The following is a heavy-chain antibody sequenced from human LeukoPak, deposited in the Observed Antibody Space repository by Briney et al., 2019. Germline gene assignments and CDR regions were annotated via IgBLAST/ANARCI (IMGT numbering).Heavy chain of an antibody. Sequence: PGGSLRLSCAASGFTFSSYAMSWVRQAPGKGLEWVSAISGSGGSTYYADSVKGRFTISRDNSKNTLYLQMNSPRAEDTAVYYCAKDSKSLYYYGSGSYSGVFDYWGQGTLVTVSS. CDR3: AKDSKSLYYYGSGSYSGVFDY. CDR2: ISGSGGST. V-gene: IGHV3-23*01. D-gene: IGHD3-10*01. CDR1: GFTFSSYA. J-gene: IGHJ4*02.